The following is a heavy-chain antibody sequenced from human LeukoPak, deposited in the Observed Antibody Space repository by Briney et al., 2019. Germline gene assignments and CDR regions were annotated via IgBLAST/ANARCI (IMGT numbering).Heavy chain of an antibody. CDR3: ARERRGGSYYIDS. CDR2: IYRSAS. J-gene: IGHJ4*02. D-gene: IGHD1-26*01. Sequence: PSETLSLTCTVSGGSISTSYWAWIRQPPGKGLEWVGSIYRSASYYNPSLKSRVIISVDTSKNQFSLNLRSATAADTAVYYCARERRGGSYYIDSWGQGTLVIVSS. V-gene: IGHV4-38-2*02. CDR1: GGSISTSY.